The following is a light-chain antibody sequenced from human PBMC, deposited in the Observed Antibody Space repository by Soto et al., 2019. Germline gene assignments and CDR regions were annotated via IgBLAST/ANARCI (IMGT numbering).Light chain of an antibody. Sequence: QSVLTQPASVSGSPGQSVTISCTGTASDVGVYNYVSWYQQHPGKAPKLMIYEVTKRPSGVPDRFSGSKSGNTASLTVSGLQAEDEADYYCSSYAGSSTLYVSGTGTKVTVL. CDR1: ASDVGVYNY. V-gene: IGLV2-8*01. CDR3: SSYAGSSTLYV. J-gene: IGLJ1*01. CDR2: EVT.